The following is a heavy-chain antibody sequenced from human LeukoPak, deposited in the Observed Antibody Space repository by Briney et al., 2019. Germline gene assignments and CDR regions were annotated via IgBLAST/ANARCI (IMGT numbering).Heavy chain of an antibody. CDR1: GFTFSSYA. J-gene: IGHJ3*02. Sequence: PGGSLRLSCAASGFTFSSYAMSWVRQAPGKGLEWVSHIFGGVDTYYADSVRGRFTISRDSSKNTLYLQMNSLRAEDTAVYYCATSSRNWGPDGFDIWGQGIMVTVSS. D-gene: IGHD7-27*01. CDR3: ATSSRNWGPDGFDI. CDR2: IFGGVDT. V-gene: IGHV3-66*01.